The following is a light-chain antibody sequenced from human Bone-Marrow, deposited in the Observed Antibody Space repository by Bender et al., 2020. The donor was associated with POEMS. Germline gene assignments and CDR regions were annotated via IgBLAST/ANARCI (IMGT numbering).Light chain of an antibody. CDR2: LNSDGSH. CDR3: QTWGSGFRV. Sequence: QLVLTQSPSASASLGASVKLTCTLSSGHSNYAIGWHQQQPEKGPRFLMKLNSDGSHSKGDGIPDRFSGSSSGAERYLTISSLQSEDEADYYCQTWGSGFRVFGGGTKLTVL. CDR1: SGHSNYA. J-gene: IGLJ3*02. V-gene: IGLV4-69*01.